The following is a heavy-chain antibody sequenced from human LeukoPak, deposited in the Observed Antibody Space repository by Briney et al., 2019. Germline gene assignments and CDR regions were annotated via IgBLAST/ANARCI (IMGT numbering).Heavy chain of an antibody. CDR2: IIPIFGTA. J-gene: IGHJ4*02. V-gene: IGHV1-69*05. CDR3: AWESRNYCSSTSCPPDY. CDR1: GGTFSSYA. Sequence: SVKVSCKASGGTFSSYAISWVRQAPGQGLEWMGGIIPIFGTANYAQKFQGRVTITTDESTSTAYMELSSPRSEDTAVYYCAWESRNYCSSTSCPPDYWGQGTLVTVSS. D-gene: IGHD2-2*01.